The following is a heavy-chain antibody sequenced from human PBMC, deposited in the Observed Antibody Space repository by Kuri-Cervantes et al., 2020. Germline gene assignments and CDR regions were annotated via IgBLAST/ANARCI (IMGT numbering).Heavy chain of an antibody. D-gene: IGHD2-2*01. J-gene: IGHJ5*02. Sequence: ASVKVSCKASGYTFTSYDIHWVRQAPGQGLEWMGWINPNSGGTNYAQKFQGRVTMTRDTSISTAYMELSRLRSDDTAVYYCARGSSTYCSSTSCYVWFDPWGQGTLVTVSS. V-gene: IGHV1-2*02. CDR1: GYTFTSYD. CDR3: ARGSSTYCSSTSCYVWFDP. CDR2: INPNSGGT.